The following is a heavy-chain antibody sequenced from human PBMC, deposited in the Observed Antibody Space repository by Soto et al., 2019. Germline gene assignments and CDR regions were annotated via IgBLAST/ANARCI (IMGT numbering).Heavy chain of an antibody. V-gene: IGHV3-30-3*01. J-gene: IGHJ4*02. CDR1: GFTFSSYA. Sequence: GGSLRLSCAASGFTFSSYAMHWVRQAPGKGLEWVAVISYDGSNKYYADSVKGRFIISRDNLKNTVNLQMNGLGVEDTAIYYCATSFRYFDNWGQGTRVTVSS. CDR3: ATSFRYFDN. CDR2: ISYDGSNK.